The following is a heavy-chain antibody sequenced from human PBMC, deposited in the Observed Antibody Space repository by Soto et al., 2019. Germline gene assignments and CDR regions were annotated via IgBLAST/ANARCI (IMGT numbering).Heavy chain of an antibody. D-gene: IGHD2-15*01. CDR1: GGSISSGGYY. CDR2: IYYSGST. V-gene: IGHV4-31*03. Sequence: SETLSLTCTVSGGSISSGGYYWIWIRHHPGKGLEWIGYIYYSGSTYYNPSLKSRVTISVDTSKNQFSLKLSSVTAADTAVYYCARILLLGYCSGGSCPGAFDIWGQGTMITVSS. J-gene: IGHJ3*02. CDR3: ARILLLGYCSGGSCPGAFDI.